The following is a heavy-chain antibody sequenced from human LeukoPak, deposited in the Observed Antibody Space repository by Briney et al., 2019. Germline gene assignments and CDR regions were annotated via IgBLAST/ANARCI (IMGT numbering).Heavy chain of an antibody. CDR3: AKGSPQWLVLHDY. V-gene: IGHV3-23*01. CDR1: GFSFSDYA. D-gene: IGHD6-19*01. CDR2: ISGSGGST. J-gene: IGHJ4*02. Sequence: GGSLRLSCAASGFSFSDYAIYWVRQTPGKGLEWVSAISGSGGSTYYADSVKGRFTISRDNSKNTLYLQMNSLRAEDTAVYYCAKGSPQWLVLHDYWGQGTLVTVSS.